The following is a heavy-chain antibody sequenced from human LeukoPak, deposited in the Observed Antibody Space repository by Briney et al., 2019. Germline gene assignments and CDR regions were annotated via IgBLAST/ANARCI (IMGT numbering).Heavy chain of an antibody. D-gene: IGHD2-15*01. CDR3: ARAPPPYCSGGSCYSFS. Sequence: GGSLRLSCAASGFTFSSYAMSWVRQAPGKGLEWVSAISGSGGSTYYADSVKGRFTISRHNSKNTLYLQMNSLRAEGTAVYYCARAPPPYCSGGSCYSFSWGQGTLVTVSS. CDR1: GFTFSSYA. V-gene: IGHV3-23*01. CDR2: ISGSGGST. J-gene: IGHJ5*02.